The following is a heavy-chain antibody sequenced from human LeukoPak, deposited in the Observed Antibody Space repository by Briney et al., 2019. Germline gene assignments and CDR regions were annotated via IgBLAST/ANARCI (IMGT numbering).Heavy chain of an antibody. Sequence: ASVKVSCKASGYTLTGYYMHWVRQAPGQGLEWMGWINPNRGGLNYAQKFPGRVTMTRDTSISTAYIEIRTLRAQQPAVYYIARVGGWHDAFDIWGQGTMVTVSS. V-gene: IGHV1-2*02. J-gene: IGHJ3*02. D-gene: IGHD6-19*01. CDR1: GYTLTGYY. CDR3: ARVGGWHDAFDI. CDR2: INPNRGGL.